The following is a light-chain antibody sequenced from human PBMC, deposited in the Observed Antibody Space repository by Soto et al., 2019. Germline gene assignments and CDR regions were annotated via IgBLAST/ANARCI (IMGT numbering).Light chain of an antibody. V-gene: IGKV3-20*01. CDR2: GAS. CDR3: QQYDGSLFT. CDR1: HSVSSNF. Sequence: EIVLSQSPGTLSLSPGERATLACRASHSVSSNFLAWYQQKPGQAPRLLIDGASSRATGIPDRFSGSGSGTDFTLTNSRLEPEDFAVYYCQQYDGSLFTFGPGTKVDIK. J-gene: IGKJ3*01.